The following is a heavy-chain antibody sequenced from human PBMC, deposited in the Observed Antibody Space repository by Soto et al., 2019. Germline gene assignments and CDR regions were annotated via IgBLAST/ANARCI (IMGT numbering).Heavy chain of an antibody. CDR2: IKSDGSNI. CDR3: ARGSFSGSGSFSQGNY. D-gene: IGHD3-10*01. Sequence: EVQLVESGGGLVQPGGSLRLSCAASGFTFSSYWMHWVRQAPGKGLVWVSRIKSDGSNINYADSVKGRFTISRDNAKNTLYLKMNSLRAEDTAIYYCARGSFSGSGSFSQGNYWGQGTLVTVSS. J-gene: IGHJ4*02. CDR1: GFTFSSYW. V-gene: IGHV3-74*01.